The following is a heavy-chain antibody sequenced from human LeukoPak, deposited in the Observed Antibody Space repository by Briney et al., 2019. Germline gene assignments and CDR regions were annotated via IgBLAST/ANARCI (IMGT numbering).Heavy chain of an antibody. CDR3: ARGSSNIAARNNWFDP. V-gene: IGHV3-21*01. Sequence: GGSLRLSCAASGFTFSSYSMNWVRQAPGKGLEWVSSISTSSSYINYADSVKGRFTISRDNGKKSLYLQMNSLRAEDTAVYYCARGSSNIAARNNWFDPWGQGTLVTVSS. J-gene: IGHJ5*02. D-gene: IGHD6-6*01. CDR2: ISTSSSYI. CDR1: GFTFSSYS.